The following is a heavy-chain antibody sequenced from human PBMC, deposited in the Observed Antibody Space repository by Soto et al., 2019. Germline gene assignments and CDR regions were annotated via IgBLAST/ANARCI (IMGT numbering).Heavy chain of an antibody. CDR1: GYTLTELS. V-gene: IGHV1-24*01. J-gene: IGHJ4*02. Sequence: ASVKISCKVSGYTLTELSMHWVRQAPGKGSEWMGGFDPEDGATIYAQKFQGRVTMTEDTSTDTAYMELSSLRSEDTAVYYCARDGYCGGDCYLDYWGQGTLVTVSS. D-gene: IGHD2-21*02. CDR2: FDPEDGAT. CDR3: ARDGYCGGDCYLDY.